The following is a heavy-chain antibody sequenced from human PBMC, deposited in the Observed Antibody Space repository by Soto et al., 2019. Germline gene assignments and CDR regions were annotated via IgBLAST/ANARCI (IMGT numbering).Heavy chain of an antibody. CDR3: ARQERSYYYDSSGYSGPDY. J-gene: IGHJ4*02. D-gene: IGHD3-22*01. CDR2: INSDGSST. Sequence: GGSLRLSCAASGFTFSSYWMHWVRQAPGKGLVWVSRINSDGSSTSYADSVKGRFTISRDNAKSTLYLQMNSLRAEDTAVYYCARQERSYYYDSSGYSGPDYWGQGTLVTVSS. V-gene: IGHV3-74*01. CDR1: GFTFSSYW.